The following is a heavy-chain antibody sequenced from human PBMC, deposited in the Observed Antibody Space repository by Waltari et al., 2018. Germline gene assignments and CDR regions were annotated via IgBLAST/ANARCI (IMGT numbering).Heavy chain of an antibody. CDR1: GFTFSSYS. Sequence: EVQLVESGGGLVKPGGSLRLSCAASGFTFSSYSMNWVRQAPGKGLEWVSSISSSSSYIYYADSVKGRFTISSDYAKNSLYLQINSLRAEDTAEYYCARGRGSNADYWGQGNLVTVSS. J-gene: IGHJ4*02. V-gene: IGHV3-21*01. CDR3: ARGRGSNADY. CDR2: ISSSSSYI. D-gene: IGHD3-16*01.